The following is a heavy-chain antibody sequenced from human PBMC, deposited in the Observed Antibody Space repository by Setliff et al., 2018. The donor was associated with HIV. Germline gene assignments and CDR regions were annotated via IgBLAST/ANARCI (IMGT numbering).Heavy chain of an antibody. CDR2: GTSSGHS. D-gene: IGHD3-16*01. CDR1: GDSSSNDY. J-gene: IGHJ3*01. V-gene: IGHV4-59*08. Sequence: PSETLSLTCTVSGDSSSNDYWTWLRQPPGERLEWIGYGTSSGHSYCNPSLNSRVTISVDASKSQFSLKLTSVTATDTAVYYCARWGEPAQKAFDLWGQGTMVTVSS. CDR3: ARWGEPAQKAFDL.